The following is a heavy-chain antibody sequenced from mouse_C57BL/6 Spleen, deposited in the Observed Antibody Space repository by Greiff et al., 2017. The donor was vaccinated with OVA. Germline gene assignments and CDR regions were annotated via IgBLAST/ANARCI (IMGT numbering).Heavy chain of an antibody. CDR3: ASTTVGRGGFAY. J-gene: IGHJ3*01. CDR2: INPSSGYT. Sequence: QVQLQQSGAELARPGASVKMSCKASGYTFTSYTMHWVKQRPGQGLEWIGYINPSSGYTKYNQKFKDKATLTADKSSSTAYMQLSSLTSEDSAVYDCASTTVGRGGFAYWGQGTLVTVSA. V-gene: IGHV1-4*01. D-gene: IGHD1-1*01. CDR1: GYTFTSYT.